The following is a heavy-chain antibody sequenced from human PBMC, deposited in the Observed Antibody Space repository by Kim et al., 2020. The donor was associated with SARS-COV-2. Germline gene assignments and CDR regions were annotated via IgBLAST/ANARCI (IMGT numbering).Heavy chain of an antibody. CDR2: VFENGAS. V-gene: IGHV4-59*01. D-gene: IGHD3-10*01. CDR1: AGSMSDYY. CDR3: ARTVRYYYTSARASAYWYFDL. Sequence: SETLSLNCSVSAGSMSDYYWSWIRQTPGKGLEWIGFVFENGASYYNPSLESRVTISVDTSKNQFSLNLTSLSVADTAVYYCARTVRYYYTSARASAYWYFDLWGRGTLVSVSS. J-gene: IGHJ2*01.